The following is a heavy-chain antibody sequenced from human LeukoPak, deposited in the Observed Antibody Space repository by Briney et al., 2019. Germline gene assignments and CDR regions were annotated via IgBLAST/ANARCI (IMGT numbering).Heavy chain of an antibody. Sequence: SQTLSLTCTVSGGSISSDNHDWGWIRQPAGKGLEWIGRISTSGDTHSNPFLKSRVTISVDTSKNQFSLKLSSVTAADTAVYYWARRPGAGSRDCWFDPWGQGTLVTVSS. CDR1: GGSISSDNHD. CDR3: ARRPGAGSRDCWFDP. CDR2: ISTSGDT. D-gene: IGHD2-21*01. J-gene: IGHJ5*02. V-gene: IGHV4-61*02.